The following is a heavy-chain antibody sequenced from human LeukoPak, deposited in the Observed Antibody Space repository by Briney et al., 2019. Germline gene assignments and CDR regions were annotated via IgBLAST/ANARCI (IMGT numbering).Heavy chain of an antibody. CDR3: ARSRSGYSYDHAAFDI. Sequence: SETLSLTCTVSGGSISNYYWSWIRQPPGKGLEWIAYIDYRGSTTYNPSLKSRVTISVDTSRNQFSLKLSSVTAADTAVYYCARSRSGYSYDHAAFDIWGQETMVTVSS. J-gene: IGHJ3*02. V-gene: IGHV4-59*01. CDR2: IDYRGST. CDR1: GGSISNYY. D-gene: IGHD5-18*01.